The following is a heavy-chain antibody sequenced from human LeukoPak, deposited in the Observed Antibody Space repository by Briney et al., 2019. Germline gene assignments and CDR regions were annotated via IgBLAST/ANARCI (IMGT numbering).Heavy chain of an antibody. Sequence: KSGGSLRLSCAASGFTVSSNYMSWVRQAPGKGLEWVSVVYSGGSTYYADSVKGRFTISRGNSKNTQYLQMNSLRAEDTAVYYCARAVPGNYNGMDVWGQGTTVTVSS. CDR2: VYSGGST. D-gene: IGHD2/OR15-2a*01. CDR3: ARAVPGNYNGMDV. CDR1: GFTVSSNY. V-gene: IGHV3-53*01. J-gene: IGHJ6*02.